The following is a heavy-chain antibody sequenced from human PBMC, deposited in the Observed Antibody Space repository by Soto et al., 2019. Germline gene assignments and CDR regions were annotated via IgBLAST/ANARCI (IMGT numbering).Heavy chain of an antibody. V-gene: IGHV3-21*01. CDR2: ISSSSAYI. Sequence: GGSLRLSCAASGFTFSGYYLNWVRQAPGKGLEWVSSISSSSAYIYYADSVKGRFTISRDNAKNLLFLQMNSLRAEDTAVYYCARDGGSGLSWFDPWGQGTQVTVSS. D-gene: IGHD6-19*01. CDR3: ARDGGSGLSWFDP. CDR1: GFTFSGYY. J-gene: IGHJ5*02.